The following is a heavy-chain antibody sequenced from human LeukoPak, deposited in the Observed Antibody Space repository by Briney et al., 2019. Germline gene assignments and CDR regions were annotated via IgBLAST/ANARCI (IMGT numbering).Heavy chain of an antibody. V-gene: IGHV1-69*05. CDR3: ASSKWGVWGAKPYNWFDP. Sequence: ASVKVSCKASGGTFSGYAISWVRQAPGQGLEWMGRIIPIFGTANYAQKFQGRVTITTDESTSTAYMELSSLRSEDTAVYYCASSKWGVWGAKPYNWFDPWGQGTLVTVSS. J-gene: IGHJ5*02. CDR1: GGTFSGYA. CDR2: IIPIFGTA. D-gene: IGHD3-10*01.